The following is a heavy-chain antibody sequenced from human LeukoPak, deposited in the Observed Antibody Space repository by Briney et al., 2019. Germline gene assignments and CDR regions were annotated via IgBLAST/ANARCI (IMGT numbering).Heavy chain of an antibody. CDR2: IYYSGST. V-gene: IGHV4-59*01. CDR1: GGSISSYY. Sequence: PSETLSLTCTVSGGSISSYYWSWIRQPPGKGLEWIGYIYYSGSTNYNPSLKSRVTISVDTSKNQFSLKLSSVTAADTAVYYCARARIDYYDSSGYYHWYFDLWGRGTLVTVSS. CDR3: ARARIDYYDSSGYYHWYFDL. J-gene: IGHJ2*01. D-gene: IGHD3-22*01.